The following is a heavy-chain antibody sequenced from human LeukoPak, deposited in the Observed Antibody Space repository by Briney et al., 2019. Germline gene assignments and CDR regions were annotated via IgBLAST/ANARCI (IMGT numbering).Heavy chain of an antibody. CDR2: IYYSGST. V-gene: IGHV4-59*01. CDR1: GGSISTYY. Sequence: PSETLSLTCTVSGGSISTYYWNWIRQPPGKGLEWIGYIYYSGSTNYNPSLKSRVTISVDTSKNQFSLKLSSVTAADTAVYYCARGNPLLDYDLLTGYYEYLFDYWGQGTLVTVSS. CDR3: ARGNPLLDYDLLTGYYEYLFDY. D-gene: IGHD3-9*01. J-gene: IGHJ4*02.